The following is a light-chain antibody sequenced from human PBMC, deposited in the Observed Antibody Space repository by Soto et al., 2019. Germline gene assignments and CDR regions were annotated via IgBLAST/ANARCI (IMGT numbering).Light chain of an antibody. J-gene: IGKJ5*01. V-gene: IGKV3-11*01. Sequence: EIVLTQSPATLSLSPGERATLACRASQSVSSYLAWYQQKHGQAPRLLIYDASNRATGIPARFSGSGSGTDFTLTISRLEPEAFAVYYCQQRSNWPPITFGQGTRLEIK. CDR3: QQRSNWPPIT. CDR1: QSVSSY. CDR2: DAS.